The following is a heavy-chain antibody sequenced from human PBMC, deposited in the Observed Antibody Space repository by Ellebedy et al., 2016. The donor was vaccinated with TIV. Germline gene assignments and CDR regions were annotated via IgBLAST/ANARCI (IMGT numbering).Heavy chain of an antibody. CDR1: GFTFSDYA. D-gene: IGHD3-10*01. Sequence: GESLKISCVASGFTFSDYAMSWVRQAPGKGLEWVSTIDKSGYNTYYTDSVKGRFTISRENSKNTLYLQMNSLRAEDTSLYYCAKLAGVHSLYFDYWGQGTLVPVSS. J-gene: IGHJ4*02. CDR3: AKLAGVHSLYFDY. CDR2: IDKSGYNT. V-gene: IGHV3-23*05.